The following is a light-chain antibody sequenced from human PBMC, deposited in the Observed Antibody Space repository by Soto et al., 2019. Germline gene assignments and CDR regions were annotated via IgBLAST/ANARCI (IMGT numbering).Light chain of an antibody. CDR2: EVS. V-gene: IGLV2-14*01. J-gene: IGLJ1*01. CDR1: SSDVGGHKY. CDR3: SSFSSSSTLYV. Sequence: QSALTQPASVSGSPGQSITISCTGTSSDVGGHKYVSWYQHHADKAPKLMIYEVSNRPSGVSNRFSGSKSGNTASLTIYGLQAEDDDDYYCSSFSSSSTLYVFGSGTKVTVL.